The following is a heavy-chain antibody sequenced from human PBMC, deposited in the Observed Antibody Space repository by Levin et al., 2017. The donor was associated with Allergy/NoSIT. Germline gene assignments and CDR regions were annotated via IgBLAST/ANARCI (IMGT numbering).Heavy chain of an antibody. CDR3: ASDGSGSYFYYYGMDV. CDR2: IYSGGST. V-gene: IGHV3-53*01. Sequence: GESLKISCAASGFTVSSNYMSWVRQAPGKGLEWVSVIYSGGSTYYADSVKGRFTISRDNSKNTLYLQMNSLRAEDTAVYYCASDGSGSYFYYYGMDVWGQGTTVTVSS. D-gene: IGHD3-10*01. CDR1: GFTVSSNY. J-gene: IGHJ6*02.